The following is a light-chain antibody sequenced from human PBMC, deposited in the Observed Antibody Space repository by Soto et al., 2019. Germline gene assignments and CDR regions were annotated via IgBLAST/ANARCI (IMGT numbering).Light chain of an antibody. V-gene: IGLV1-44*01. Sequence: QSGLTEPPAASGTPGQRVTISCSGGSSNIGSNTVNWYQQLPGMAPKFLIYSNDQRPSGVPDRFSGSKSGTSASLAISGLQSEDEADYYCAAWDDSLNGYVFRTGTKVTVL. J-gene: IGLJ1*01. CDR2: SND. CDR3: AAWDDSLNGYV. CDR1: SSNIGSNT.